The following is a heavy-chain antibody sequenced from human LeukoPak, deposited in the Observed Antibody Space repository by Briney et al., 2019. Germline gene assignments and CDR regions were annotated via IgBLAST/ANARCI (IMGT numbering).Heavy chain of an antibody. Sequence: SENLSLTCTVSGGSISSYYWSWIRQPPGKGLEWIGNIYYSGRTNYNPSLKSRVPISVDTSKNQFSLKLSSVTAADTAVYYCARSWVVPAAPDYWGQGTLVTVSS. J-gene: IGHJ4*02. CDR2: IYYSGRT. CDR3: ARSWVVPAAPDY. V-gene: IGHV4-59*01. D-gene: IGHD2-2*01. CDR1: GGSISSYY.